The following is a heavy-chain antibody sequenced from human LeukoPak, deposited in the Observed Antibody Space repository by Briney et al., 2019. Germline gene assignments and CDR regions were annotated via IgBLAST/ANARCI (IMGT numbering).Heavy chain of an antibody. CDR3: ARELETYDY. CDR1: RFTFSNYA. J-gene: IGHJ4*02. V-gene: IGHV3-30-3*01. D-gene: IGHD1-1*01. Sequence: PGGSLRLSCTASRFTFSNYAMHWVRQAPGKGLEWVAFISYDGSNKYYADSVKGRFTISRDNSKNTLYLQMNSLKPEDTAVYYCARELETYDYWGQGTLVTVSS. CDR2: ISYDGSNK.